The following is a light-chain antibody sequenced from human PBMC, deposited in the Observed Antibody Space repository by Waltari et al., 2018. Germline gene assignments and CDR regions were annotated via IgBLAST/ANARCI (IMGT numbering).Light chain of an antibody. CDR1: ASNIGGNL. Sequence: QSVLTQPPSASGTPGQRVTISCSGSASNIGGNLVNWYQQLPGKAPKLLIYRSDQRPSGVPDRFSASKTGTSASLAISGPQSEDEADYFYASWDDSLNGHWVFGGGTKVTVL. J-gene: IGLJ3*02. CDR3: ASWDDSLNGHWV. V-gene: IGLV1-44*01. CDR2: RSD.